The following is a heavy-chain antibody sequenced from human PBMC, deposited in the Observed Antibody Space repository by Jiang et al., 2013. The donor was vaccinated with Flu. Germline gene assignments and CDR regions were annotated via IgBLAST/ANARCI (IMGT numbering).Heavy chain of an antibody. D-gene: IGHD3-9*01. CDR3: ARGRTYGLDWLLKHAFDI. CDR2: INHSGST. Sequence: LLKPSETLSLTCAVYGGSFSGYYWSWIRQPPGKGLEWIGEINHSGSTNYNPSLKSRVTISVDTSKNQFSLKLSSVTAADTAVYYCARGRTYGLDWLLKHAFDIWGQGTMVTVSS. V-gene: IGHV4-34*01. CDR1: GGSFSGYY. J-gene: IGHJ3*02.